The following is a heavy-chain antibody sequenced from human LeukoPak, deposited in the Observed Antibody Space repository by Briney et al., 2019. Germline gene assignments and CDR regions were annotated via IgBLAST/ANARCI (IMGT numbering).Heavy chain of an antibody. Sequence: GGSLRLSCAASGFIFNDFRMHWLRQVPGKGPVWVSRISSDGSTTYYADSVKGRFTISRDNAKNTLYLQMSSLRVEDTAVYYCGTAQYWGQGTLLTVSS. CDR2: ISSDGSTT. J-gene: IGHJ4*02. CDR1: GFIFNDFR. CDR3: GTAQY. V-gene: IGHV3-74*01.